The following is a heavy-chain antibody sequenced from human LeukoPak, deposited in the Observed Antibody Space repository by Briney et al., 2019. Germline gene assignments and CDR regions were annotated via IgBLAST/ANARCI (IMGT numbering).Heavy chain of an antibody. CDR2: INHSGST. Sequence: SETLSLTCAVSGYSISSGYYWSWIRRPPGKGLEWIGEINHSGSTNYNPSLKSRVTISVDTSKNQFSLKLSSVTAADTAVYYCARGPFFQHWGQGTLVTVSS. CDR3: ARGPFFQH. J-gene: IGHJ1*01. V-gene: IGHV4-34*01. CDR1: GYSISSGYY.